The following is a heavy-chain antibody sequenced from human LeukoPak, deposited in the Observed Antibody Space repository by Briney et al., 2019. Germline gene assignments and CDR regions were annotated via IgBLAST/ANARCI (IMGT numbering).Heavy chain of an antibody. CDR3: ARVFDCSSTSCYYFDY. CDR1: GGSISSSNW. J-gene: IGHJ4*02. CDR2: IYHSGST. V-gene: IGHV4-4*02. Sequence: SETLSLTCAVSGGSISSSNWWGWVRQPPGKGLGWIGEIYHSGSTNYNPSLKSRVTISVDKSKNQFSLKLSSVTAADTAVYYCARVFDCSSTSCYYFDYWGQGTLVTVSS. D-gene: IGHD2-2*01.